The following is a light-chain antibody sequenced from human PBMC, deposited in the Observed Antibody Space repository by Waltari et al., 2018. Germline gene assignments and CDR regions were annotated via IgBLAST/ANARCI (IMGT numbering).Light chain of an antibody. CDR1: SSDVGGYNY. CDR3: SSYISTIAVL. CDR2: DVT. Sequence: QSALTKPASVSGSPGQSITISCTGTSSDVGGYNYVSWYQQHPGKAPKLMIYDVTERPSGVSDRFSGSKSGNTASLTISGLQAEDEADYYCSSYISTIAVLFGGGTKVTVL. V-gene: IGLV2-14*03. J-gene: IGLJ2*01.